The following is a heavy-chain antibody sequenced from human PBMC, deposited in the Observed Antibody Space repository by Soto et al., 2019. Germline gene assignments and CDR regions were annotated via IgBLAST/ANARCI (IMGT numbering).Heavy chain of an antibody. Sequence: GASVEVSCKASGYTFTGYYMHWVRQAPGQGLEWMGWINPNSGGTNYAQKFQGWVTMTRDTSISTAYMELSRLRSDDTAVYYCARAASIAASEAYNWFDPWGQGTMVTVYS. CDR2: INPNSGGT. J-gene: IGHJ5*02. CDR3: ARAASIAASEAYNWFDP. CDR1: GYTFTGYY. V-gene: IGHV1-2*04. D-gene: IGHD6-6*01.